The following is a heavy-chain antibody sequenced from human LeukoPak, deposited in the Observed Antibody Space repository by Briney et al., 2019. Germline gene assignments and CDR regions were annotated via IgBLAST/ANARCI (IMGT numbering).Heavy chain of an antibody. V-gene: IGHV4-59*13. CDR3: ATQPAGPASWFDP. CDR1: SASISTYY. D-gene: IGHD6-13*01. Sequence: PSETLSLTCSVSSASISTYYWSWIRQAPGEGLQWIGFIYYSGNTNYNPSLKSRATIFLDTSKNQFSLKLSSVTAADTAVYYCATQPAGPASWFDPWGQGTLVTVSP. J-gene: IGHJ5*02. CDR2: IYYSGNT.